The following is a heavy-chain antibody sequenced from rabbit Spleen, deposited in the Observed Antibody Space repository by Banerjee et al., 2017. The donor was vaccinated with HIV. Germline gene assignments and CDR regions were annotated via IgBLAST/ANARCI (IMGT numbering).Heavy chain of an antibody. D-gene: IGHD3-1*01. CDR1: GFSFNSGYD. CDR3: ARDLASVVGWNFGL. CDR2: AYAGSSGST. Sequence: QSLEESGGGLVKPGASLTLTCKASGFSFNSGYDMCWVRQAPGKGLEWVACAYAGSSGSTYSATWANGRFTISKTSSTTVTLQMTSLTAADTATYFCARDLASVVGWNFGLWGQGTLVTVS. V-gene: IGHV1S40*01. J-gene: IGHJ3*01.